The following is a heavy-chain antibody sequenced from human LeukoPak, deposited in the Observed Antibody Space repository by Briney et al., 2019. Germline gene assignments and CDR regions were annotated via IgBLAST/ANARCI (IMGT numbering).Heavy chain of an antibody. J-gene: IGHJ4*02. CDR2: IISSSNTI. CDR3: VTDTSMGGLFDY. Sequence: PGGSLRLSCAAAGFTFSSYSMNRVRQAPGKGLEWVSYIISSSNTIYYADSVKGRFTISRDNAKNSMYLQMNSLRDEDTALYYCVTDTSMGGLFDYWGQGTLVTVSS. V-gene: IGHV3-48*02. D-gene: IGHD5-18*01. CDR1: GFTFSSYS.